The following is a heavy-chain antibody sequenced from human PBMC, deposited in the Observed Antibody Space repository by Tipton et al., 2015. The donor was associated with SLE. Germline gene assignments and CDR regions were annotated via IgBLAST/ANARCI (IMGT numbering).Heavy chain of an antibody. V-gene: IGHV4-4*07. D-gene: IGHD6-19*01. J-gene: IGHJ4*02. CDR2: IYTSGNT. Sequence: TLSLTCTVSGASISSDYWSWIRQPAGKGLEWTGHIYTSGNTNYNPSLKNRVTISADTSKNQFSLKLTSVTAADTAVYYCATVNYTSGWPYSFDHWGQGALVTVSS. CDR1: GASISSDY. CDR3: ATVNYTSGWPYSFDH.